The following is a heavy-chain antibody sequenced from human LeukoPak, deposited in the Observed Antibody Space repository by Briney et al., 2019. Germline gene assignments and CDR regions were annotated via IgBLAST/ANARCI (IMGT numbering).Heavy chain of an antibody. CDR3: AKGIYGDPNWFDP. CDR1: GGSISSGDYY. Sequence: SETLSLTCTVSGGSISSGDYYWSWIRQPPGKGLEWIGCIYYSGSTYYNPSLKSRVTISVDTSKNQFSLKLSSVTAADTAVYYCAKGIYGDPNWFDPWGQGTLVTVSS. V-gene: IGHV4-30-4*01. CDR2: IYYSGST. D-gene: IGHD4-17*01. J-gene: IGHJ5*02.